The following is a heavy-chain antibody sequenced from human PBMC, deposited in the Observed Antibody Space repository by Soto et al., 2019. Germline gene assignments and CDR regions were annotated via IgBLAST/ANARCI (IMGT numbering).Heavy chain of an antibody. V-gene: IGHV1-2*02. CDR1: GYTFTGYY. Sequence: ASVKVSCKASGYTFTGYYMHWVRQAPGQGLEWMGWINPNSGGTNYAQKFQGRVTMTRDTSISTAYMELSRLRSDDTAVYYCARVRNYYVSVLDYCGQRTLVTVSS. CDR2: INPNSGGT. D-gene: IGHD3-10*02. J-gene: IGHJ4*02. CDR3: ARVRNYYVSVLDY.